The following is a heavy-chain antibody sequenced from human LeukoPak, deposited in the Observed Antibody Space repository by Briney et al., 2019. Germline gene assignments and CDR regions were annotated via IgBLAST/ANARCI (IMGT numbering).Heavy chain of an antibody. J-gene: IGHJ4*02. V-gene: IGHV3-30*18. CDR1: GFTFTCCG. Sequence: PGTSLRLSCATSGFTFTCCGMHWVRQASGKGLEWVAAISSSVGNSKYYADSVKGRFTISRDNSKNTVYLQMKSLRADDTAVYYCAKWSGNRPLYYFDYWGQGTLVTVSS. CDR3: AKWSGNRPLYYFDY. D-gene: IGHD3-3*01. CDR2: ISSSVGNSK.